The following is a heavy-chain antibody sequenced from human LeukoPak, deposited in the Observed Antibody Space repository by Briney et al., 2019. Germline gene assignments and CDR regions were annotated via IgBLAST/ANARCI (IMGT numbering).Heavy chain of an antibody. D-gene: IGHD4-17*01. CDR2: ISSSGSTI. CDR1: GFTFSSYE. CDR3: ARTRGDYGDYAGY. V-gene: IGHV3-48*03. Sequence: GGSLRLSCAASGFTFSSYEMNWVRQAPGKGLEWVSSISSSGSTIYYADSVKGRFTISRDNAKNSLYLQMNSLRAEDTAVYYCARTRGDYGDYAGYWGQGTLVTVSS. J-gene: IGHJ4*02.